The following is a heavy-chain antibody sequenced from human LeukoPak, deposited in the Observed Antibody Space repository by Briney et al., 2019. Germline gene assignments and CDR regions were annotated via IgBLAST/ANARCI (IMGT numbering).Heavy chain of an antibody. V-gene: IGHV4-61*02. CDR3: ARDSGDGYNSPIRGFDY. CDR1: GGSISSGSYY. J-gene: IGHJ4*02. Sequence: PSETLSHTCTVSGGSISSGSYYWSWIRQPAGKGLEWIGRIYTSGSTNYNPSLKGRVTISVDTSKNQFSLKLSSVTAADTAVYYCARDSGDGYNSPIRGFDYWGQGTLVTVSS. D-gene: IGHD5-24*01. CDR2: IYTSGST.